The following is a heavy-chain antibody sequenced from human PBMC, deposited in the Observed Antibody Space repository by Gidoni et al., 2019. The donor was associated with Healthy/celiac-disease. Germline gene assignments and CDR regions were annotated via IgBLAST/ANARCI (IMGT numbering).Heavy chain of an antibody. CDR2: IYYSGST. CDR1: GGSISSGDYD. V-gene: IGHV4-30-4*01. CDR3: ARDSSIAAHAFDI. J-gene: IGHJ3*02. D-gene: IGHD6-6*01. Sequence: QVQLQESGPGLVKPSQPLSLPCTVPGGSISSGDYDWSWIRQPPGKGLEWIGYIYYSGSTYYNPSLKSRVTISVDTSKNQFSLKLSSVTAADTAVYYCARDSSIAAHAFDIWGQGTMVTVSS.